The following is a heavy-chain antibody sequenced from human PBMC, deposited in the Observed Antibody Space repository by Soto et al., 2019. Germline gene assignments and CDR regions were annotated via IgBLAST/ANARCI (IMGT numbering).Heavy chain of an antibody. V-gene: IGHV3-11*01. Sequence: QVQLVESGGGLVKPGGSLRLSCAASGFTFSDYYMSWIRQAPGKGLEWLSYISMSGGTIYYADSVKGRFSISRDNAKNSLYLQLSSLSAEDTAVYFCARERARVFDSWGQGTLVTVSS. CDR2: ISMSGGTI. J-gene: IGHJ4*02. CDR3: ARERARVFDS. CDR1: GFTFSDYY.